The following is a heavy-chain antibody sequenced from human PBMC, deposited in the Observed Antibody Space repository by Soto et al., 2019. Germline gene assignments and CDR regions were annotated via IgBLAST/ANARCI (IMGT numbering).Heavy chain of an antibody. CDR2: IHYSGST. V-gene: IGHV4-59*02. D-gene: IGHD6-13*01. CDR3: ARGGYSSSWPKYYFGY. Sequence: SETLSLTCTVSGDSVTNYYWAWIRQPPGKGLEWIGYIHYSGSTNYNPSLKSRVTISVDTSKNQFSLKLSSVTAADTAVYYCARGGYSSSWPKYYFGYWGQGTLVTVSS. CDR1: GDSVTNYY. J-gene: IGHJ4*02.